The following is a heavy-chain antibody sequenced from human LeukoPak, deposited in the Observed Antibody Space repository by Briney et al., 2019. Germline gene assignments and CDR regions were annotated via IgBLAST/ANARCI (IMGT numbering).Heavy chain of an antibody. J-gene: IGHJ4*02. V-gene: IGHV4-31*03. CDR2: VYYSGST. CDR3: ARDASGYGDYGLDY. CDR1: GGSISSGAYY. Sequence: SETLSLTCTVSGGSISSGAYYWSWVRQHPGKGPEWIGYVYYSGSTYYNPSLKSRVTLSVDTSKNQFSLNLTSVTAADTAVYYCARDASGYGDYGLDYWGQGTLVTVSS. D-gene: IGHD4-17*01.